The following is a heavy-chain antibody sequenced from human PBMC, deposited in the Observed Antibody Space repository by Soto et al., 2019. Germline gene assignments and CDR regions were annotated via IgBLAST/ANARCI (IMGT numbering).Heavy chain of an antibody. Sequence: QLQLQESGPGLVKPSETLSLTCTVSGGSISSSSYYWGWIRQPPGKGLAWIGSIYYSGSTYYNPSLKSRVTISVDTSKNQFSLTLSSVTAADTAVYYCASSYGDYLSYWGQGTLVTVSS. D-gene: IGHD4-17*01. V-gene: IGHV4-39*01. CDR2: IYYSGST. CDR1: GGSISSSSYY. J-gene: IGHJ4*02. CDR3: ASSYGDYLSY.